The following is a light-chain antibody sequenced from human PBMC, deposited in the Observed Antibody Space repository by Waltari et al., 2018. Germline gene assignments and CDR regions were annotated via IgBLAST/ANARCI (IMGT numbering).Light chain of an antibody. V-gene: IGLV2-14*03. J-gene: IGLJ2*01. Sequence: QSALTQPASVSGSPGQSITISCTETSSDVGGYNYVSWFQQHPGKAPKLMIFDVSNRPSWFTNGFSGSKPGNAAYLTISGLQAVDEADYYCSSYTSSLVFGVVTKLTVL. CDR2: DVS. CDR1: SSDVGGYNY. CDR3: SSYTSSLV.